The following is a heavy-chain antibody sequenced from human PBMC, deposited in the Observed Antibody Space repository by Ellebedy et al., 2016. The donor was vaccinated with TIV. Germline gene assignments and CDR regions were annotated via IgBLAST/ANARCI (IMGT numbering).Heavy chain of an antibody. D-gene: IGHD2-15*01. CDR3: ARDRDGYCSGGSCLPHAFDI. V-gene: IGHV3-13*01. CDR1: GFTFSSYD. CDR2: IGTASDT. J-gene: IGHJ3*02. Sequence: GESLKISXAASGFTFSSYDMHWVRQATGKGLEWVSAIGTASDTYYPGSVKGRFTISRENAKNSLYLQMNSLRAGDTAVYYCARDRDGYCSGGSCLPHAFDIWGQGTMVTVSS.